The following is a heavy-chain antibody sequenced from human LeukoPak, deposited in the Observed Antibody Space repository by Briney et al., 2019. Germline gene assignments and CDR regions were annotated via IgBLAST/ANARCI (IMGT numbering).Heavy chain of an antibody. V-gene: IGHV4-59*08. Sequence: SETLSLTCTVSGGSISSYYWSWIRQPPGKGLEWIGYIYYSGSTNYNPSLKSRVTISVDTSKNQFSLKLSSVTAADTAVYYCVGQESPFDAFDIWGQGTMVAVSS. CDR3: VGQESPFDAFDI. CDR1: GGSISSYY. CDR2: IYYSGST. J-gene: IGHJ3*02.